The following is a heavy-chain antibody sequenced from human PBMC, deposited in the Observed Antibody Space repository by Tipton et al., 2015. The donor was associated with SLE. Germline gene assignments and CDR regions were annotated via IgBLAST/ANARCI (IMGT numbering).Heavy chain of an antibody. CDR1: GFTFDDYA. V-gene: IGHV3-9*01. Sequence: RSLRLSCAASGFTFDDYAMHWVRQAPGKGLEWVSGISWNSGSIGYADSVKGRFTISRDNAKNSLYLQMNSLRAEDTALYYCAKTDHSGYEGYFDYWGQGTLVTVSS. D-gene: IGHD5-12*01. J-gene: IGHJ4*02. CDR2: ISWNSGSI. CDR3: AKTDHSGYEGYFDY.